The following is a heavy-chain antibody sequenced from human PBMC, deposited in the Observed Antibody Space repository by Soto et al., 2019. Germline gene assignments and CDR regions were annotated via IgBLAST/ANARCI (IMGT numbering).Heavy chain of an antibody. CDR1: GFIFGAYG. V-gene: IGHV3-30*03. Sequence: GGSPILSGAGSGFIFGAYGMHWVRKAPGKGLEWVAIMSYDGSRKYYADSVKVRFTISRDNSKNMLSLEMNSLRAEDTAVYYCARDLYSYGYPDYWGQGTLVTVSS. CDR3: ARDLYSYGYPDY. CDR2: MSYDGSRK. J-gene: IGHJ4*01. D-gene: IGHD5-18*01.